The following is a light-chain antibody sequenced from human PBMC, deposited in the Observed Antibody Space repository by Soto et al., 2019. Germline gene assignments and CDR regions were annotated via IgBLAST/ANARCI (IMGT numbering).Light chain of an antibody. J-gene: IGKJ5*01. V-gene: IGKV3-20*01. CDR2: GAS. CDR1: QSVSSSY. CDR3: QQYGSSPT. Sequence: SVWTQSPGTLSLSPGERSTLSCRASQSVSSSYLAWYQQKPGXAPXXLIYGASSRATGIPDRFSGSGSGTEFTLTISRLEPEDFAVYYCQQYGSSPTFGQGTRLEI.